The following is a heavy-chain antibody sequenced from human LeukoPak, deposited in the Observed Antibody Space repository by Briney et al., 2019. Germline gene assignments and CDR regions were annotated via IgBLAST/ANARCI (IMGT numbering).Heavy chain of an antibody. D-gene: IGHD6-6*01. CDR1: GFTFDDYA. Sequence: PGRSPRLSCAASGFTFDDYALHWVRQAPGKGLEWVSGISWNSGSIGYADSVKGRFTISRDNAKNSLYLQMNSLRAEDTALYYCAKGSIAASLDYWGQGTLVTVSS. J-gene: IGHJ4*02. CDR2: ISWNSGSI. V-gene: IGHV3-9*01. CDR3: AKGSIAASLDY.